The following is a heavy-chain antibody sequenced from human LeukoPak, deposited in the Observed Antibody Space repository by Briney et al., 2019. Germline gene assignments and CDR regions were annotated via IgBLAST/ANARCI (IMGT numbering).Heavy chain of an antibody. Sequence: SETLSLTCAVYGGSFSGYYWSWFRQPPGKGLEWIGEINHSGSTNYNPSLKSRVTISVDTSKNQFSLKLSSVTAADTAVYYCARANLALDYWGQGTLVTVSS. J-gene: IGHJ4*02. V-gene: IGHV4-34*01. D-gene: IGHD1-14*01. CDR3: ARANLALDY. CDR1: GGSFSGYY. CDR2: INHSGST.